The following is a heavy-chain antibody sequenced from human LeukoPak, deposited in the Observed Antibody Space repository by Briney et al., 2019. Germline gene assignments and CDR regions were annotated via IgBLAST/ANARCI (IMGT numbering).Heavy chain of an antibody. J-gene: IGHJ5*02. V-gene: IGHV1-69*13. CDR3: AAYHYDFWSGFNWFDP. D-gene: IGHD3-3*01. CDR2: IIPIFGTA. CDR1: GGTFSSYA. Sequence: ASVKDSCKASGGTFSSYAISWVRQAPGQGLEWMGGIIPIFGTANYAQKFQGRVTITADESTSTAYMELSSLRSEDTAVYYCAAYHYDFWSGFNWFDPWGQGTLVTVSS.